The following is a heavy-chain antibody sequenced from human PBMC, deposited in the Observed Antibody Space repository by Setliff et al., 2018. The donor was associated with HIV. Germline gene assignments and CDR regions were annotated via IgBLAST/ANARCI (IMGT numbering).Heavy chain of an antibody. CDR1: GGSISSGNYY. V-gene: IGHV4-39*01. CDR2: LYYSGST. D-gene: IGHD1-26*01. CDR3: ARHRPWEVDVFDI. Sequence: SETLSLTCTVSGGSISSGNYYWSWIRQPAGKGLEWIGSLYYSGSTYYNPSLKSRLTISVDTSKNQFSLNLSSVTAAETAVYYCARHRPWEVDVFDIWGQGTMVTVSS. J-gene: IGHJ3*02.